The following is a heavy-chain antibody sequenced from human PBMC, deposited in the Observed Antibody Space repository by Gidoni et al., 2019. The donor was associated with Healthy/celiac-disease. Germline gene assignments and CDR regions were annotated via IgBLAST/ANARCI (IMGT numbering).Heavy chain of an antibody. J-gene: IGHJ5*02. CDR1: GFTFSSYA. CDR2: ISYDGSNK. CDR3: ARGCSGGSCYRSYRFDP. D-gene: IGHD2-15*01. Sequence: QVQLVESGGGVVQPGRSLRLSCAASGFTFSSYAMHWFRQAPGKGLEWVAVISYDGSNKYYADSVKGRFTISRDNSKNTLYLQMNSLRAEDTAVYYCARGCSGGSCYRSYRFDPWGQGTLVTVSS. V-gene: IGHV3-30*01.